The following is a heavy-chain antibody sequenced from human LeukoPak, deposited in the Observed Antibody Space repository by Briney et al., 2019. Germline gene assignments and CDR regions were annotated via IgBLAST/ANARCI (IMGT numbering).Heavy chain of an antibody. V-gene: IGHV1-2*02. CDR1: GYTFTGYY. CDR3: ARGQQWLEAFDY. J-gene: IGHJ4*02. CDR2: INPNSGGT. D-gene: IGHD6-19*01. Sequence: ASVKVSCKASGYTFTGYYMHWVRQAPGQGLKWMGWINPNSGGTNYAQKFQGRVTMTRDTSIRTAYMEVSSLRSDDTAVYYCARGQQWLEAFDYWGLGTLVTVSS.